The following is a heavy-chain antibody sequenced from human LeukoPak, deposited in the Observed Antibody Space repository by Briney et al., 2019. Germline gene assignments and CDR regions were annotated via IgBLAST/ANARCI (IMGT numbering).Heavy chain of an antibody. V-gene: IGHV3-23*01. CDR1: GFTFSSYA. CDR2: ISTTGDRT. Sequence: GGSLRLSCAASGFTFSSYAMIWVRQVPGKGLESISSISTTGDRTYYADSVKGRFAISRDNSKNTLYLQMNSLRSEDTAVYYCARDVRGSSWLPRRHYYYYGMDVWGQGTTVTVSS. CDR3: ARDVRGSSWLPRRHYYYYGMDV. J-gene: IGHJ6*02. D-gene: IGHD6-13*01.